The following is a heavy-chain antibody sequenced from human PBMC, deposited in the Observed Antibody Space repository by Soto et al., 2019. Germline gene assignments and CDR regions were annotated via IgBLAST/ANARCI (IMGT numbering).Heavy chain of an antibody. CDR3: ARGVEPVTLVVTAFDI. V-gene: IGHV4-31*11. Sequence: PSETLSLTCGVSGDSITSGDYFWSWIRQPPGKGPEWIGYISYGGSTFYNPSLKGRVTISLDASKNQFSLNLKSVTDADTAVYYCARGVEPVTLVVTAFDIWGKGTRVTVSS. CDR2: ISYGGST. CDR1: GDSITSGDYF. J-gene: IGHJ3*02. D-gene: IGHD2-21*02.